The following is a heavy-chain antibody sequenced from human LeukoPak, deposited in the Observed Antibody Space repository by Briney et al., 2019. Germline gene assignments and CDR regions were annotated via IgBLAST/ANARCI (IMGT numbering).Heavy chain of an antibody. CDR3: ARGGGDGYKGY. D-gene: IGHD5-24*01. Sequence: PGGSVRLSCAASGFTFSSYWMSWVRQAPGKGLEWVANIKQDGSEKYYVDSVKGRFTISRDNAKNSLYLQMNSLRAEDTAVYYCARGGGDGYKGYWGQGTLVTVSS. J-gene: IGHJ4*02. V-gene: IGHV3-7*01. CDR1: GFTFSSYW. CDR2: IKQDGSEK.